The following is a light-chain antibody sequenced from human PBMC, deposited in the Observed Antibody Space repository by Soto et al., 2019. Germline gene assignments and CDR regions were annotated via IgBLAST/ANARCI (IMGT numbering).Light chain of an antibody. J-gene: IGLJ2*01. CDR1: SSDVGGYNY. CDR3: SSYTSIITVV. Sequence: QSALTQPASVSGSPGQSITISCTGTSSDVGGYNYVSWYQHHPGKAPKLLIYDVNNRPSVVSDRFSGSKSGNTASLTISGLHTEDEADYYCSSYTSIITVVFGGGTKLTVL. V-gene: IGLV2-14*01. CDR2: DVN.